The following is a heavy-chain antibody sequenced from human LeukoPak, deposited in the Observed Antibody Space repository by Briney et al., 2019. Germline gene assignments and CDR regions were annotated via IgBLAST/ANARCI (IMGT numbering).Heavy chain of an antibody. CDR2: IYSGGST. D-gene: IGHD3-22*01. CDR1: GFTFSSYG. Sequence: GGSLRLSCAASGFTFSSYGMHWVRQAPGKGLEWVSVIYSGGSTYYADSVKGRFTISRDNAKNSLYLQMNSLRAEDTAVYYCARDNYYYDSSGYYHFDYWGQGTLVTVSS. J-gene: IGHJ4*02. V-gene: IGHV3-NL1*01. CDR3: ARDNYYYDSSGYYHFDY.